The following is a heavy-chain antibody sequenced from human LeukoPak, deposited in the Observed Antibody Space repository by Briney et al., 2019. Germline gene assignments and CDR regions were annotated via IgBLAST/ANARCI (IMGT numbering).Heavy chain of an antibody. Sequence: ASVKVSCKASGYTFTDYYMHWVRQAPGQGLEWMGWINPNSGRTKYAQKFQDRVTMTRDTSISTTYMELSRLRSDDTAMYYCARVRGSGSYFYYWGQGTLVTVSS. CDR2: INPNSGRT. V-gene: IGHV1-2*02. J-gene: IGHJ4*02. CDR1: GYTFTDYY. D-gene: IGHD3-10*01. CDR3: ARVRGSGSYFYY.